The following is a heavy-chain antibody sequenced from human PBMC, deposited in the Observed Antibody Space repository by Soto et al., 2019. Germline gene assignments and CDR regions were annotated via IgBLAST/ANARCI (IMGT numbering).Heavy chain of an antibody. CDR3: FTESEDRDLTPFDY. D-gene: IGHD3-9*01. Sequence: EVQLVESGGGLVNPGGSLRLACAAYGFTFIKAWMNWFRQAPGKGLEWVGRITSKIDGGTTDYAVPVKGRVTISRDDSKNTLFLQFNSLKTEDTAVYYFFTESEDRDLTPFDYWVPGTLVTVSS. CDR1: GFTFIKAW. V-gene: IGHV3-15*07. CDR2: ITSKIDGGTT. J-gene: IGHJ4*02.